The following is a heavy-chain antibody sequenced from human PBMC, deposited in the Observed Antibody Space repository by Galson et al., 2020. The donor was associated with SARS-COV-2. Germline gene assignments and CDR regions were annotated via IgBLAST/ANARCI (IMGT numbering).Heavy chain of an antibody. CDR1: GFTFSSYD. D-gene: IGHD6-13*01. J-gene: IGHJ2*01. Sequence: PGESLKISCADSGFTFSSYDMHWVRQATGKGLEWVSAIGTAGDTYYPGSVKGRFTISRENAKNPLYLQMNSLRAGDTAVYYCARAMYSSSYIYWYFELWGRGTLVTVSS. V-gene: IGHV3-13*01. CDR3: ARAMYSSSYIYWYFEL. CDR2: IGTAGDT.